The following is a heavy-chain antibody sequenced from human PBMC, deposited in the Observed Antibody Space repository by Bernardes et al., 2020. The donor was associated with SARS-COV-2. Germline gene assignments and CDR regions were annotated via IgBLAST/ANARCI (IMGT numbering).Heavy chain of an antibody. CDR1: GFTVSNYY. CDR3: ARGGIESFDY. D-gene: IGHD3-10*01. Sequence: SLRLSCAASGFTVSNYYMSWVRQAPGKGLEWLSVLYGGGSTFYADSVKGRFTISRDNSKNTLYLQVNSLRPEDTAVYYCARGGIESFDYWGQGTLVTVSS. J-gene: IGHJ4*02. CDR2: LYGGGST. V-gene: IGHV3-53*01.